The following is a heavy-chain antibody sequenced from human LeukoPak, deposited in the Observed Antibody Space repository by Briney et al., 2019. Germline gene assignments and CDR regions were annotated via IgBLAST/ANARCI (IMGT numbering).Heavy chain of an antibody. CDR1: GLTVSSNY. J-gene: IGHJ3*02. Sequence: PGGSLRLSCAASGLTVSSNYMSWVRQALGKGLEWVSYISSSGSTIYYADSVKGRFTISRDNAKNSLYLQMNSLRVEDTAVYFCARDPNGDYIGTFDMWGRGTMVSVSS. CDR3: ARDPNGDYIGTFDM. CDR2: ISSSGSTI. D-gene: IGHD4-17*01. V-gene: IGHV3-11*01.